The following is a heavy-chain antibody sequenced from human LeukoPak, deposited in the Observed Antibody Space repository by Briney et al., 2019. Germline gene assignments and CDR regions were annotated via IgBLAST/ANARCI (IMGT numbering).Heavy chain of an antibody. D-gene: IGHD5-18*01. Sequence: GGSLRLSCAASGFTLSSYAMSWVRQGPGKGLEWVSAISVSGNTYHADSVKGRFTISRDSSKNTLYLQMNSLRAGDAAVYYCARSLGGYSYGPSDYWGQGTLVTVSS. CDR3: ARSLGGYSYGPSDY. J-gene: IGHJ4*02. CDR1: GFTLSSYA. V-gene: IGHV3-23*01. CDR2: ISVSGNT.